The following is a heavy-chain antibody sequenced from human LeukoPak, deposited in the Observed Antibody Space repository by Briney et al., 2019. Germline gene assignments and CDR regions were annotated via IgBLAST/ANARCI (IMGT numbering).Heavy chain of an antibody. Sequence: GGSLRLSCAASGFSFSYYAMNWGRQAPGEGLEWVSGLSGSGVSTYYADSVKGRFTISRDSSKNTLYLQLNDLRAEDTAVYYCAKHHSGSSTASFDSWGQGTLVTVSS. V-gene: IGHV3-23*01. CDR1: GFSFSYYA. CDR3: AKHHSGSSTASFDS. CDR2: LSGSGVST. J-gene: IGHJ4*02. D-gene: IGHD1-26*01.